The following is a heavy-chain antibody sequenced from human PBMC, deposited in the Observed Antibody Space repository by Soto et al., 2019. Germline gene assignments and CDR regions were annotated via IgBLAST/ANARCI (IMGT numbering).Heavy chain of an antibody. CDR3: AGSSDDGREN. CDR2: ISSSSSFI. V-gene: IGHV3-21*01. J-gene: IGHJ4*02. Sequence: EVQLVESGGGLVKPGGSLRLSCAASGFSLSDYSMNWIRQAPGKGLEWVASISSSSSFIHYAESMKGRFTISRDNAKNSLYLQMNSLSAEDTAVYYLAGSSDDGRENWGQRTLVTVSS. D-gene: IGHD1-26*01. CDR1: GFSLSDYS.